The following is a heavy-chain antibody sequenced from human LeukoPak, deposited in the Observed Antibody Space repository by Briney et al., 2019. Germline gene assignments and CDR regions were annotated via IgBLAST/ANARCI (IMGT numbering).Heavy chain of an antibody. CDR3: ARARRGKTAPLGFDP. Sequence: PSETLSLTCTVSGYSISSGYYWGWIRQPPGKGLEWIGSIYHSGSTYYNPSLKSRVTISVDTSKNQFSLKLSSVTAADTAVYYCARARRGKTAPLGFDPSCQGTLVTVSS. J-gene: IGHJ5*02. D-gene: IGHD3-16*01. V-gene: IGHV4-38-2*02. CDR2: IYHSGST. CDR1: GYSISSGYY.